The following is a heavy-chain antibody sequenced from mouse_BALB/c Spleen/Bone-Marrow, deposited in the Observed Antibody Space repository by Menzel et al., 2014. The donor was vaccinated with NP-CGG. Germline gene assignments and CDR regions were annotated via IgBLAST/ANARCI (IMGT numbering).Heavy chain of an antibody. V-gene: IGHV5-17*02. CDR1: GFTFRSFG. J-gene: IGHJ2*01. Sequence: DVMLVESGGGLVQPGGSRKLSCAASGFTFRSFGMHWARQAPEKGLEWVAYISGGTSTIYYADTVKGRFTISRDNPNNTLFLQMTSLRSEDTAMYYCVRGGYYVPSYFDSWGQGPTLTVSS. D-gene: IGHD2-3*01. CDR3: VRGGYYVPSYFDS. CDR2: ISGGTSTI.